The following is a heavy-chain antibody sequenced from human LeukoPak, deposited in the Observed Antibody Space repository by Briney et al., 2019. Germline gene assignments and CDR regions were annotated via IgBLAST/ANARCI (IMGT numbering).Heavy chain of an antibody. CDR3: VKDWSTVVSPGHY. CDR2: ISGRGDAT. CDR1: GFTFSIYA. V-gene: IGHV3-23*01. D-gene: IGHD4-23*01. Sequence: QPGGSLRLSCAASGFTFSIYAMGWVRQAPGKGREGVSVISGRGDATYYADSVKGRFSISRDNSKNTVSLQMNSLRVEDTAVYYCVKDWSTVVSPGHYWGQGTLVSVSS. J-gene: IGHJ4*02.